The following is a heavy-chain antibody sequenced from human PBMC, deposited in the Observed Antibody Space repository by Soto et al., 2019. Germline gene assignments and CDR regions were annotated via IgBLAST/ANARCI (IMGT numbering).Heavy chain of an antibody. V-gene: IGHV4-59*01. CDR3: ASDRSSGWGQGYGMDV. D-gene: IGHD6-19*01. J-gene: IGHJ6*02. CDR1: GGSISTYY. Sequence: SETLSLTCTVSGGSISTYYWSWIRQPPGKGLEWIGYIYYSGSTSYNPSLKSRVTISVDTSKNQFSLKLRSVTAADTAVYYCASDRSSGWGQGYGMDVWGQGTTVTVSS. CDR2: IYYSGST.